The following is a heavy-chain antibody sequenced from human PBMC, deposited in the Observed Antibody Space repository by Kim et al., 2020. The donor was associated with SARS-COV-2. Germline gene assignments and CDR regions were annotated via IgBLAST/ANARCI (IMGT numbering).Heavy chain of an antibody. Sequence: GGSLRLSCAASGFTFSSYAMGWVRQSPGKGLEWLSAITGSGDDTYYADSVKGRFTISRDSSKNTLYLQMSSLRADDTALYYCAKGSSSSRPYYFDCWGQGTLVAVSS. CDR3: AKGSSSSRPYYFDC. CDR2: ITGSGDDT. V-gene: IGHV3-23*01. D-gene: IGHD6-13*01. J-gene: IGHJ4*02. CDR1: GFTFSSYA.